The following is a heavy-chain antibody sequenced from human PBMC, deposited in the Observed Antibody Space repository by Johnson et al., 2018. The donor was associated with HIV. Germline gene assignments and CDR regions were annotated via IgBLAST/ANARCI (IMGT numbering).Heavy chain of an antibody. D-gene: IGHD3-3*01. J-gene: IGHJ3*02. Sequence: EVHLVESGGGLVQPGGSLRLSCAASGFTFSSYAMSWVRQAPGKWLEWVSAISGSGGSTYYADSVKGRFTISRDNSKNTLYLQMNSLRAEDTAVYYCAKDRQAITIFGVVTGDAFDIWGQGTMVTVSS. CDR2: ISGSGGST. V-gene: IGHV3-23*04. CDR3: AKDRQAITIFGVVTGDAFDI. CDR1: GFTFSSYA.